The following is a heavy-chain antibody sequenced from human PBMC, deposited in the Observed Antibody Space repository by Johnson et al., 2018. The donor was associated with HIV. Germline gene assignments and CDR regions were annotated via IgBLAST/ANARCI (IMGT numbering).Heavy chain of an antibody. D-gene: IGHD2-21*02. J-gene: IGHJ3*02. V-gene: IGHV3-15*01. CDR2: IKSKTDGGTT. CDR1: GFTFNNAW. Sequence: VQLVESGGGLVKPGGSLRVSCAASGFTFNNAWMSWVRQAPGTGLEWVGRIKSKTDGGTTDYAAPVKGRFTISRDDSKNTLYLQMNSLRAEDTAVYYCARGGAYCGGDCNAFDIWGQGTMVTVSS. CDR3: ARGGAYCGGDCNAFDI.